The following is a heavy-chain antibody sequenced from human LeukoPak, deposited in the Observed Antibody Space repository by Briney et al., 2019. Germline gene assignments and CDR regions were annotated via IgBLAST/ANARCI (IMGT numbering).Heavy chain of an antibody. Sequence: ASVKVSCKVSGYTLTELSMHWVRQAPGKGLEWMGGFDPEDGETIYAQKFQGRVTMTEDTSTDTAHMELSSLRSEDTAVYYCAISGISTGNDAFDIWGQGTMVTVSS. D-gene: IGHD2-2*01. J-gene: IGHJ3*02. CDR2: FDPEDGET. CDR1: GYTLTELS. V-gene: IGHV1-24*01. CDR3: AISGISTGNDAFDI.